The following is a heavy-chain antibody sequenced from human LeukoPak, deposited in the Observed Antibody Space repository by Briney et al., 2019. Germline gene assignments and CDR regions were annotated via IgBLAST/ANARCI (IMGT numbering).Heavy chain of an antibody. CDR3: AELGITMIGGV. CDR2: ISGSGGST. J-gene: IGHJ6*04. V-gene: IGHV3-23*01. D-gene: IGHD3-10*02. CDR1: GFTFSSYG. Sequence: GGTLRLSCAASGFTFSSYGMSWVRQAPGKGLEWVSAISGSGGSTHYADSVKGRFTISRDNSKNTLYLQMNSLRAEDTAVYYCAELGITMIGGVWGKGTTVTISS.